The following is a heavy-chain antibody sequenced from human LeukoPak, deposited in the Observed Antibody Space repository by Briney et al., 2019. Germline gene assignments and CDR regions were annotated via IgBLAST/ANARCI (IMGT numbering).Heavy chain of an antibody. CDR1: GDSITNYY. D-gene: IGHD5-12*01. CDR3: ARESGYVTDPDYYYGMDV. CDR2: VYHTGST. J-gene: IGHJ6*02. V-gene: IGHV4-59*03. Sequence: SETLSLTCSVSGDSITNYYWSWIRQPPGQGLEWIGYVYHTGSTNYNPSLKSRVTMSMDTSKSQFSLKLSSVTTADTAVYYCARESGYVTDPDYYYGMDVWGQGVTVTVSS.